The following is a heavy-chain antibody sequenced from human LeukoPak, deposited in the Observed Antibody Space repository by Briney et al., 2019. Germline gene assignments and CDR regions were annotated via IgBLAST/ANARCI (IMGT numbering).Heavy chain of an antibody. Sequence: PSETLSLTCAVYGGSFSGYYWSWIRQPPGKGLEWIGEINHSGSTNYNLSLKSRVTISVDTSKNQFSLKLSSVTAADTAVYYCARNLFFSMDWFDPWGQGTLVTVSS. D-gene: IGHD2/OR15-2a*01. CDR3: ARNLFFSMDWFDP. CDR1: GGSFSGYY. J-gene: IGHJ5*02. CDR2: INHSGST. V-gene: IGHV4-34*01.